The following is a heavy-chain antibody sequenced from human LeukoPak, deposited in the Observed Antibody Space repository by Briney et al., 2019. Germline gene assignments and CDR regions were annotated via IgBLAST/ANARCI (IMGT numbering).Heavy chain of an antibody. CDR3: ARARRDGYNFYYYGMDV. Sequence: SETLSLICTVSGGSISSYYWSWIRQPPGKGLEWIGYIYYSGSTNYNPSLKSRVTISVDTSKNQFSLKLSSVTAADTAVYYCARARRDGYNFYYYGMDVWGQGTTVTVSS. J-gene: IGHJ6*02. V-gene: IGHV4-59*01. CDR2: IYYSGST. D-gene: IGHD5-24*01. CDR1: GGSISSYY.